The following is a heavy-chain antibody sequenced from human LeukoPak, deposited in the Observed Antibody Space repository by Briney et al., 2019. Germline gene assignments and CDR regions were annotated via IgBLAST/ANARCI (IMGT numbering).Heavy chain of an antibody. CDR1: GYTFTSYG. CDR2: INPYNGNT. CDR3: ARARPGGSPNDY. J-gene: IGHJ4*02. D-gene: IGHD2-15*01. Sequence: GASVKVSCKASGYTFTSYGISWVRQAPGQGLEWMAWINPYNGNTNYAQKLQGRVTMTTDTSTSTAYMELRSLRSDDTAVYYCARARPGGSPNDYWGQGTLVTVSS. V-gene: IGHV1-18*01.